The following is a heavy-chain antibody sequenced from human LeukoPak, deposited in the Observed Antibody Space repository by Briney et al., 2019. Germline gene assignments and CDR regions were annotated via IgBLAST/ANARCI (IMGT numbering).Heavy chain of an antibody. CDR1: GFTFSSYW. V-gene: IGHV3-30*18. J-gene: IGHJ4*02. CDR2: ISYDGSNK. D-gene: IGHD5-18*01. Sequence: GGSLRLSCAASGFTFSSYWMSWVRQAPGKGMEWVAVISYDGSNKYYADSVKGRFTISRDNSKNTLYLQMNSLRAEDTAVYYCAKGSSYGRNYYFDYWGQGTLVTVSS. CDR3: AKGSSYGRNYYFDY.